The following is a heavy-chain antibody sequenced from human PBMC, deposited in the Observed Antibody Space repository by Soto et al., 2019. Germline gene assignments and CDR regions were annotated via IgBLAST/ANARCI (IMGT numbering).Heavy chain of an antibody. Sequence: EVHLLESGGGLVQPGGSLRLPCAASGFSFSSFAMSWVRQTPGKGLEWVSGINGRGDATYYADSVRARFTISRDNSKNTLSLQTDSLRAEDTAVYYCAKESEPTGIPVVDYWGQGTLVTVSS. CDR3: AKESEPTGIPVVDY. J-gene: IGHJ4*02. V-gene: IGHV3-23*01. D-gene: IGHD3-9*01. CDR1: GFSFSSFA. CDR2: INGRGDAT.